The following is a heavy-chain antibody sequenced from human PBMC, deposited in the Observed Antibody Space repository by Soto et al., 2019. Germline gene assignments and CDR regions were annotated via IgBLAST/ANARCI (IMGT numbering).Heavy chain of an antibody. V-gene: IGHV4-61*01. J-gene: IGHJ4*02. CDR2: VYYSGTT. CDR3: ARTTAVPNTLRSRYFFDY. D-gene: IGHD4-17*01. Sequence: ETLSLTCSVSGGSVSDKTYYWSWIRQPPGKRLEWIGYVYYSGTTNYNPSLKSRVTISVDLSKNRFSLRLSSVTTADTALYYCARTTAVPNTLRSRYFFDYWGQGTLVTVLL. CDR1: GGSVSDKTYY.